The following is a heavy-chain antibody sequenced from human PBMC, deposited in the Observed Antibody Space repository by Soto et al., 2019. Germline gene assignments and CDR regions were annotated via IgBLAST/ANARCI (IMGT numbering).Heavy chain of an antibody. CDR1: GGSISSYY. CDR2: IYYSGST. CDR3: ARVQNIVVVPAAPDPHSLAAWFDP. D-gene: IGHD2-2*01. Sequence: QVQLQESGPGLVKPSETLSLTCTVSGGSISSYYWSWIRQPPGKGLEWIGYIYYSGSTNYNPSLXSPXXXPVHTSKNQFXXKXSXXTAADTAVYYCARVQNIVVVPAAPDPHSLAAWFDPWGQGTLVTVSS. J-gene: IGHJ5*02. V-gene: IGHV4-59*01.